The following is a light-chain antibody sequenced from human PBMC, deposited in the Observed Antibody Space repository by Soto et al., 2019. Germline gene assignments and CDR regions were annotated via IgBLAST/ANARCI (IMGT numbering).Light chain of an antibody. CDR2: DVS. Sequence: QSVVTRAASVSGSPGQSITISYTGTSSDVGGYNYVSWYQQHPGKAPKFMIYDVSNRPSGVSNRFSGSKSGNTASLTISGLQAEDEADYYCSSYTSSSTYVFGTRTKVTVL. CDR1: SSDVGGYNY. V-gene: IGLV2-14*01. CDR3: SSYTSSSTYV. J-gene: IGLJ1*01.